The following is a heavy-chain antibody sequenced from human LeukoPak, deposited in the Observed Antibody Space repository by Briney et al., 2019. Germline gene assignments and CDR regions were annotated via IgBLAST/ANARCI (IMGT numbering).Heavy chain of an antibody. CDR1: GDSINSLDL. Sequence: PSETLSLTCTVSGDSINSLDLWSWVRQPPGQGLEWIGEMYLSGTTHSNPSVKSRVTISIDKSKNQFFLNLSSVTAADTAVYYCAGLVGRYSSGLYYYYFDYWGQGTLVTVSS. J-gene: IGHJ4*02. D-gene: IGHD3-22*01. CDR3: AGLVGRYSSGLYYYYFDY. V-gene: IGHV4-4*02. CDR2: MYLSGTT.